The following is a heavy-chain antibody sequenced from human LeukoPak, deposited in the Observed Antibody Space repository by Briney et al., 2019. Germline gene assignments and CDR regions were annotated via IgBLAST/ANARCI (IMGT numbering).Heavy chain of an antibody. Sequence: GGSLRLSCAASGFTFSSYEMNWVRQAPGKGLEWVSYISSSGSTIYYADSLKGRFTISRDNAKNSLYLQMNSLRAEDTAVYYCAELGITMIGGVWGKGTTVTISS. CDR3: AELGITMIGGV. CDR2: ISSSGSTI. D-gene: IGHD3-10*02. J-gene: IGHJ6*04. CDR1: GFTFSSYE. V-gene: IGHV3-48*03.